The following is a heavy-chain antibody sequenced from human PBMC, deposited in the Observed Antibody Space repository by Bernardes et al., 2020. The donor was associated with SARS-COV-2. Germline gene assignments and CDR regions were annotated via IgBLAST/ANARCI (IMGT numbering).Heavy chain of an antibody. Sequence: VWSLILSCAASGFTFSNYWMSWVRQAPGKGLEWVANIKQDGSEKYYVECVKGRFTISRDNAKNSLYLQMNSLRAEDTALYYCARDDYSSSSDWGQGTLVTVSS. CDR1: GFTFSNYW. V-gene: IGHV3-7*01. D-gene: IGHD6-6*01. CDR2: IKQDGSEK. J-gene: IGHJ4*02. CDR3: ARDDYSSSSD.